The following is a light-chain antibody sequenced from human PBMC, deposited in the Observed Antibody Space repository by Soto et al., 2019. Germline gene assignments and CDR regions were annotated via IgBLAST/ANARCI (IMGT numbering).Light chain of an antibody. CDR1: SGHSTYA. CDR3: QSWDTGIHRV. Sequence: QSVLAQSPSASASLGASVKLTCTLSSGHSTYAIAWHQQQPEKGPRYLMKLNSDGSHTKGDGIPERFSGSSSGAERYLSISSLQSEDEADYYFQSWDTGIHRVFGGGTKVTVL. CDR2: LNSDGSH. J-gene: IGLJ2*01. V-gene: IGLV4-69*01.